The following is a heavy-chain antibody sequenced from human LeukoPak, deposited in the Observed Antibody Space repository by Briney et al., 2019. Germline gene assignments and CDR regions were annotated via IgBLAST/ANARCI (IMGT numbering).Heavy chain of an antibody. V-gene: IGHV3-7*01. CDR3: SSPSEYYDFWSGYRSFSYY. Sequence: PGGSLRLSCAASGFTFSSYWMSWVRQAPGKGLEWVANIRQDGSEKYYVDSVKGRFTISRDNAKNSLYRQMNSLRAEDTAVYYCSSPSEYYDFWSGYRSFSYYWGQGTLVTVSS. D-gene: IGHD3-3*01. CDR2: IRQDGSEK. CDR1: GFTFSSYW. J-gene: IGHJ4*02.